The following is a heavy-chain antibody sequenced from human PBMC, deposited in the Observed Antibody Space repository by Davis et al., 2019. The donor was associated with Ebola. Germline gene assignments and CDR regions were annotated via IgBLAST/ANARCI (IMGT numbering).Heavy chain of an antibody. Sequence: ASVKVSCKASGYTFTNYAIQWVRQAPGEGLEWMAWMNPGIGDSHISQKFQGRLALTRYTFATTAYMELGPLTSEDTAIYFCARDGLIVGAPLNFFDPWGQGTLVTVSS. CDR1: GYTFTNYA. CDR3: ARDGLIVGAPLNFFDP. D-gene: IGHD1-26*01. V-gene: IGHV1-3*01. CDR2: MNPGIGDS. J-gene: IGHJ5*02.